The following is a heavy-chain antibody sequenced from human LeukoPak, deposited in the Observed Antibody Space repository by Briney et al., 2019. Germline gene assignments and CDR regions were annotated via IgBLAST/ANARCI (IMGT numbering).Heavy chain of an antibody. CDR1: GFTSDDNA. CDR2: ISGDGGTT. J-gene: IGHJ4*02. CDR3: ARECSGGSCFFGH. Sequence: PGGSLRLSCVGSGFTSDDNAMHWVRQAPGKGLEWVSLISGDGGTTNYADSVKGRFTISRDNSKNSLYLQINSLRSDDTALYYCARECSGGSCFFGHWGQGTLVTVSS. D-gene: IGHD2-15*01. V-gene: IGHV3-43*02.